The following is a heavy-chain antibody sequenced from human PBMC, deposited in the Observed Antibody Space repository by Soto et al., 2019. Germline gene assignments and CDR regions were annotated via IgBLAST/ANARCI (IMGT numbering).Heavy chain of an antibody. CDR2: IIPIFGTA. J-gene: IGHJ5*02. Sequence: SVKVSCKASGGTFSSYAISWVRQAPGQGLEWTGGIIPIFGTANYAQKFQGRVTIAADESTSTAYMELSSLRSEDTAVYYCARDFNFLWPAWGQGTLVTVSS. CDR3: ARDFNFLWPA. CDR1: GGTFSSYA. D-gene: IGHD1-1*01. V-gene: IGHV1-69*13.